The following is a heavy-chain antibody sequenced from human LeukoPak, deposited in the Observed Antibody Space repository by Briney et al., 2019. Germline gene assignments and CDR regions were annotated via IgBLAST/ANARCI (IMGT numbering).Heavy chain of an antibody. D-gene: IGHD3-16*01. CDR2: ISGSGGST. CDR3: AKVVFRGWGFQGDAFDI. J-gene: IGHJ3*02. Sequence: GGSLRLSCAASGFTFSSYGMSWVRQAPGKGLEWVSAISGSGGSTYYADSVKGRFTISRDNSKNTLYLQMNSLRAEDTAVYYCAKVVFRGWGFQGDAFDIWGQGTMVTVSS. CDR1: GFTFSSYG. V-gene: IGHV3-23*01.